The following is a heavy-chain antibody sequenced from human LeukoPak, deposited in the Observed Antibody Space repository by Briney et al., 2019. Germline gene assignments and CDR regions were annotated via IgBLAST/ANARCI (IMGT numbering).Heavy chain of an antibody. J-gene: IGHJ4*02. Sequence: SETLSLTCTVSGGSINSSSYYWDWIRQPPGKGLGWIGSIYYSGNTYYNPSLKSRVTISVDTSKNQFSLKLSSVTAADTAVYYCWGGTSSGYYYNYFDYWGQGTLVTVSS. CDR3: WGGTSSGYYYNYFDY. CDR1: GGSINSSSYY. V-gene: IGHV4-39*07. D-gene: IGHD3-22*01. CDR2: IYYSGNT.